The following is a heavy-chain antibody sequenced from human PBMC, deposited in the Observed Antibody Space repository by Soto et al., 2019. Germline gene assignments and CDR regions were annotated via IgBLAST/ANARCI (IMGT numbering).Heavy chain of an antibody. Sequence: SETLSLTCAVSGGSIISDGYSWSWIRQPPGKGLQWIGHIYEGGNTYYTPSLESRVAISTDKSKNQFSLRLSSVTAADTAVYYCVRRSPEDAFDIWGQGTMVTVSS. V-gene: IGHV4-30-2*01. CDR1: GGSIISDGYS. CDR3: VRRSPEDAFDI. CDR2: IYEGGNT. J-gene: IGHJ3*02.